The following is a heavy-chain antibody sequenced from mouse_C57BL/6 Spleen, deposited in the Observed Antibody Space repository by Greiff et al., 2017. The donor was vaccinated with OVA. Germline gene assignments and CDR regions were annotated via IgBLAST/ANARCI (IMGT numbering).Heavy chain of an antibody. Sequence: EVQLVESGGGLVQPGGSLSLSCAASGFTFTDYYMSWVRQPPGKALEWLGFIRNKANGYTTEYSASVKGRFTISRDNSQSILYLQMNALRAEDSATYYCARWEKDYFDYWGQGTTLTVSS. J-gene: IGHJ2*01. CDR3: ARWEKDYFDY. CDR2: IRNKANGYTT. V-gene: IGHV7-3*01. CDR1: GFTFTDYY.